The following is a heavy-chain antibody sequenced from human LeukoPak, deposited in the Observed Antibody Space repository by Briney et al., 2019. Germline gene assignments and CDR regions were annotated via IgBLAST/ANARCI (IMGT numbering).Heavy chain of an antibody. CDR2: ISSGSSFI. V-gene: IGHV3-21*01. D-gene: IGHD3-22*01. CDR1: GFTFSTYS. CDR3: ARESSGYFY. J-gene: IGHJ4*02. Sequence: PGGSLRLSCAASGFTFSTYSMNWVRQAPGKGLEWVSSISSGSSFIYYADSVKGRFTISRDNAKNSLFLQMNSLRAEDAAVYYCARESSGYFYWGQGTLVTVSS.